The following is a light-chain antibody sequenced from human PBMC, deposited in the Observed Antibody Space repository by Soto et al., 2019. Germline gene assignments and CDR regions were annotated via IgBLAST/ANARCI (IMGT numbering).Light chain of an antibody. CDR3: QQSYNTPNT. CDR1: QSISIY. V-gene: IGKV1-39*01. J-gene: IGKJ2*01. CDR2: AAS. Sequence: DIQMTQSPSSLSASIGDRVTMTCRASQSISIYLNWYQQKPGKAPKLLINAASSLQSGVASRFSGSGSEIDFTLTITSLQPEDFATYFCQQSYNTPNTFGQGTRVEIK.